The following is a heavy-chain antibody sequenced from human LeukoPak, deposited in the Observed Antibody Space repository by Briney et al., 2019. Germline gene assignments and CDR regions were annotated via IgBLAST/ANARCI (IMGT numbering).Heavy chain of an antibody. Sequence: SETLSLTCSVSGGSISSYYWSWIRQPAGKGLEWIGRIYSSGSSSYSPSLKSRVTMSVDTSKNQFSLNLTSVTAADTAVYYCARDRTYGGNSGFDYWGQGTLVTVSS. CDR1: GGSISSYY. CDR3: ARDRTYGGNSGFDY. V-gene: IGHV4-4*07. CDR2: IYSSGSS. D-gene: IGHD4-23*01. J-gene: IGHJ4*02.